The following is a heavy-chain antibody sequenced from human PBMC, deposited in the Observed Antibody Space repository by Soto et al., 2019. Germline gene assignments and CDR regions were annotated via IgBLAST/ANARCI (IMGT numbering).Heavy chain of an antibody. CDR2: IYYSGST. J-gene: IGHJ4*02. CDR3: ASARYYCSGGSCYGNYFDY. D-gene: IGHD2-15*01. CDR1: GDSISSYY. Sequence: ETLSLTCTVSGDSISSYYWSWIRQPPGKGLEWIGYIYYSGSTNYNPSLKSRVTISVDTSKNQFSLKLSSVTAADTAVYYCASARYYCSGGSCYGNYFDYWGQGTLVTVSS. V-gene: IGHV4-59*01.